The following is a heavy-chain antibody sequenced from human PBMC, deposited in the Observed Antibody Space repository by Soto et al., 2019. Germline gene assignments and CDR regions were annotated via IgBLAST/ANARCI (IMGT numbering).Heavy chain of an antibody. CDR1: GGTFSSYA. V-gene: IGHV1-69*13. Sequence: GASVKVSCKASGGTFSSYAISWVRQAPGQGLEWMGGIIPIFGTANYAQKFQGRVTITADESTSTAYMELSSLRSEDTAVYYCARGVEIATQSGAFDIWGQETMVTVSS. CDR3: ARGVEIATQSGAFDI. J-gene: IGHJ3*02. CDR2: IIPIFGTA. D-gene: IGHD2-21*01.